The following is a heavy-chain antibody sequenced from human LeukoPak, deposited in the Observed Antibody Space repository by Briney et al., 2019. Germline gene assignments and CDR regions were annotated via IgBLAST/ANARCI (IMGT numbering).Heavy chain of an antibody. Sequence: ASVKVSCKASGYTFTGYYMHWVRQAPGQGLEWMGWINPNSGGTNYAQKFQGRVTMTRDTSISTAYMELSRLRSDDTAVYYCARFRGPGVNGYNWFDPWGQGTLVTVSS. V-gene: IGHV1-2*02. J-gene: IGHJ5*02. CDR2: INPNSGGT. D-gene: IGHD3-10*01. CDR3: ARFRGPGVNGYNWFDP. CDR1: GYTFTGYY.